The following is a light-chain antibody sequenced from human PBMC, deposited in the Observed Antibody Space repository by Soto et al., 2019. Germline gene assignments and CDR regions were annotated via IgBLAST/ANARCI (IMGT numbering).Light chain of an antibody. V-gene: IGKV3-20*01. J-gene: IGKJ1*01. CDR2: GAS. CDR1: QSVSSSY. CDR3: QQYGSSRT. Sequence: EIVLTQSPGTLSLSPGERATLSCRASQSVSSSYLAWYQQKPGQAPRLLIYGASSRATGLPDRFSGSGSGTYFTLTISKLEPADFAVYYCQQYGSSRTFGQGTKVEIK.